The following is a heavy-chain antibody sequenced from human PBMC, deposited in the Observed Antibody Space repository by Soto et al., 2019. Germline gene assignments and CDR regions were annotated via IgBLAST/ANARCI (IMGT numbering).Heavy chain of an antibody. CDR3: ARDSRITIFGVAPVDAFDI. Sequence: ASVKVSCKASGYTFTIYGISWVRQAPGQGLEWMGWISAYNGNTNYAQKLQGRVTMTTDTSTSTAYMELRSLRSDDTAVYYCARDSRITIFGVAPVDAFDIWGQGTMVTVSS. V-gene: IGHV1-18*01. D-gene: IGHD3-3*01. CDR2: ISAYNGNT. CDR1: GYTFTIYG. J-gene: IGHJ3*02.